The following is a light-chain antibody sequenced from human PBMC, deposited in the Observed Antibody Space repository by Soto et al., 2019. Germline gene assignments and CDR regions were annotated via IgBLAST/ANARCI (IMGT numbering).Light chain of an antibody. J-gene: IGLJ1*01. Sequence: QPVLTQPASVSGSPGQSITVSCTGTSSDVGGYNYVSWYQQYPGKAPRVMIYEVSNRPSGVSNRFSGSKSGNTASLTISGLQAEDEADYYCSSYTSSATFNFVFGTGTKLTVL. CDR1: SSDVGGYNY. V-gene: IGLV2-14*01. CDR3: SSYTSSATFNFV. CDR2: EVS.